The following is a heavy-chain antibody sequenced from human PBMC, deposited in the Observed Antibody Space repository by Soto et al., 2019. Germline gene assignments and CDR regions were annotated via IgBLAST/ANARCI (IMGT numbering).Heavy chain of an antibody. Sequence: QVQLVQSGAEVKKPGSAVKVSCKASGGTFGSYAITWVRRAPGQGLEWVGGIIPLLNSPAYAQKFRARVEITADEITITAYRELNSLRIDDTAVYYCAREAPYCTSATCPKFYDMDVWGQGTTVTVAS. CDR1: GGTFGSYA. D-gene: IGHD2-2*01. V-gene: IGHV1-69*01. CDR2: IIPLLNSP. CDR3: AREAPYCTSATCPKFYDMDV. J-gene: IGHJ6*02.